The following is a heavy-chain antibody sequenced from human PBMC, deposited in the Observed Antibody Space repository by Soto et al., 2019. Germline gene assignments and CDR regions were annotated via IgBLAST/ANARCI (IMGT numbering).Heavy chain of an antibody. Sequence: QVQLVQSGAEVKKPGASVKVSCRASGYTFTDYAIHWVRQAPGQSLQWMGWISAGNGDTKYLQKFQGRVTFTRDTSASTAYMELTSLISEDRAMYYCAAIDLGDYWGQGTLVSGSS. CDR2: ISAGNGDT. D-gene: IGHD2-2*02. CDR3: AAIDLGDY. CDR1: GYTFTDYA. V-gene: IGHV1-3*01. J-gene: IGHJ4*02.